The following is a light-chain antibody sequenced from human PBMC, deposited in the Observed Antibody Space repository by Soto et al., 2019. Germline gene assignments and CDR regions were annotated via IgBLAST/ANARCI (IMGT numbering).Light chain of an antibody. CDR3: QRGSTWPFLS. V-gene: IGKV3-11*01. CDR2: YAS. Sequence: VLTQSPATLSLSPGERATLSCRASQTVSRYLAWYQQKPGQAPRLLIYYASNWATGVPARFSGSGSGTDCTLTISSLESEDSAVYSWQRGSTWPFLSFAGGTMVEI. J-gene: IGKJ4*01. CDR1: QTVSRY.